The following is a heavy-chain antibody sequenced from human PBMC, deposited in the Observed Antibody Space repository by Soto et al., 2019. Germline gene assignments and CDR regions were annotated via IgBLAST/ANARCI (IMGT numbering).Heavy chain of an antibody. CDR2: ISAYNGNT. D-gene: IGHD3-3*01. V-gene: IGHV1-18*01. CDR1: GYTFTSYG. CDR3: ARYRMYYGFWSGYPHNNWFDP. J-gene: IGHJ5*02. Sequence: QVQLVQSGAEVKKPGASVKVSCKASGYTFTSYGISWVRQAPGQGLEWVGWISAYNGNTNYAHKVQGRVTMATDTATSAAYMELRSLRSDDTAVYYSARYRMYYGFWSGYPHNNWFDPWGQGTLVTVSS.